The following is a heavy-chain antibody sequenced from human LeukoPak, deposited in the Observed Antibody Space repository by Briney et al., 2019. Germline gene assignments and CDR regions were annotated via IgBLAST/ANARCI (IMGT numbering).Heavy chain of an antibody. CDR2: INHSGST. J-gene: IGHJ6*03. CDR3: ARGRYYDSSPLYYYYYYMDV. Sequence: SETLSLTCAVYGGSFSGYYCNWIRQPPGKGLEWIGEINHSGSTNYNPSLKSRVTISVDTSKNQFSLKLSSVTAADTAVYYCARGRYYDSSPLYYYYYYMDVWGKGTTVTVSS. CDR1: GGSFSGYY. V-gene: IGHV4-34*01. D-gene: IGHD3-22*01.